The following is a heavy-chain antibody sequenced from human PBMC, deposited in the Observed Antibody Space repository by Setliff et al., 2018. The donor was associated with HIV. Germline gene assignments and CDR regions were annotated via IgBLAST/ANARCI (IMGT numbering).Heavy chain of an antibody. CDR3: ARVGWKQDSVGAFCDY. V-gene: IGHV4-38-2*02. D-gene: IGHD1-26*01. CDR2: IHHSGSA. J-gene: IGHJ4*02. Sequence: SETLSLTCTVSGYSITSGYYWGWIRQPPGKGLEWIGSIHHSGSAYYNPSLESRVIISADTSNNQFSLKLTSVSAADTAVYYCARVGWKQDSVGAFCDYWGQGALVTVSS. CDR1: GYSITSGYY.